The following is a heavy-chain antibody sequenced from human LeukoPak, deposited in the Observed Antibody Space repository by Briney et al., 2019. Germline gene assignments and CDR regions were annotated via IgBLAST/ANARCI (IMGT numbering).Heavy chain of an antibody. Sequence: ASVKVSCKASGYTFTSHGISWVRQAPGQGLEWMGWISAYNGNTNYAQKLQGRVTMTTDTSTSTAYMELRSLRSDDTAVYYCARPIVVVPAALGFDYWGQGTLVTVSS. CDR1: GYTFTSHG. V-gene: IGHV1-18*01. J-gene: IGHJ4*02. D-gene: IGHD2-2*01. CDR3: ARPIVVVPAALGFDY. CDR2: ISAYNGNT.